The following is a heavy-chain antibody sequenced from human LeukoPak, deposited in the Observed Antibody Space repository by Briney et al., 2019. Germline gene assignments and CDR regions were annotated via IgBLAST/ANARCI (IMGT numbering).Heavy chain of an antibody. CDR3: AREGHSSSEGANWFDP. D-gene: IGHD6-6*01. V-gene: IGHV4-59*11. CDR1: GGSISSHY. J-gene: IGHJ5*02. Sequence: SETLSLTCNVSGGSISSHYWSWIRQPPGKGLEWIGYIYYSGITNYNHSLRSRVTISVDTSKNQFSLKLSSVTAADRAVYYCAREGHSSSEGANWFDPWGQGTLVTVSS. CDR2: IYYSGIT.